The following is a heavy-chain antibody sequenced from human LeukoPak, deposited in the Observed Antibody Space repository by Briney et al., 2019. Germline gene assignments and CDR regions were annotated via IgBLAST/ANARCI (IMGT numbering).Heavy chain of an antibody. J-gene: IGHJ4*02. Sequence: GASVKVSCKASGYTFTGYYMHWVRQAPGQGLEWMGRINLNSGGTNYAQKFQGRVTMTRDTSISTACMELSRLRSDDTAVYYCARVRSRGRYFAWLLGDYWGQGTLVTVSS. V-gene: IGHV1-2*06. CDR1: GYTFTGYY. CDR3: ARVRSRGRYFAWLLGDY. CDR2: INLNSGGT. D-gene: IGHD3-9*01.